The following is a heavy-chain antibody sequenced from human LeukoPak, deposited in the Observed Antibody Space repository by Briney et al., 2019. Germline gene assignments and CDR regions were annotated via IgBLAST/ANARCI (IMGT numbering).Heavy chain of an antibody. J-gene: IGHJ4*02. Sequence: ASVKVSCKASGYTFTSYGITWVRQAPGQGLEWMGWISAYNGNTNYAQKLQGRVTMTTDTSTSTAYMELRSLRSDDTAVYYCAREGYGDYRLAFDYWAREPWSPSPQ. D-gene: IGHD4-17*01. CDR1: GYTFTSYG. CDR3: AREGYGDYRLAFDY. V-gene: IGHV1-18*01. CDR2: ISAYNGNT.